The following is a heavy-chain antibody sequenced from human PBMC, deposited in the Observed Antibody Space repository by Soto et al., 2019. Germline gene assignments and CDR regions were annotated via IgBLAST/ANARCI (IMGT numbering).Heavy chain of an antibody. CDR3: AKDTGPGDIIAAAGPTAFDI. V-gene: IGHV3-23*01. D-gene: IGHD6-13*01. CDR1: GFTFSSYA. CDR2: ISGSGGST. J-gene: IGHJ3*02. Sequence: PGGSLRLSCAASGFTFSSYAMSWVRRAPGKGLEWVSAISGSGGSTYYADPVKGRFTISRDNSKNTLYLQMNSLRAEDTAVYYCAKDTGPGDIIAAAGPTAFDIWGQGTMVTVSS.